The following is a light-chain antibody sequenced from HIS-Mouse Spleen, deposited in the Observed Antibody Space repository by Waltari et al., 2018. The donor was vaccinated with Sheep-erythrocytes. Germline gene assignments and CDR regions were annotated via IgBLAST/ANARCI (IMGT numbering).Light chain of an antibody. V-gene: IGLV2-11*01. CDR2: DFS. Sequence: QSALTQPRSVSGSPGQSVTIPCTGTSSDVGGYNYVSWYQQHPGKAPKPMIYDFSKRPSGVPDRFSGPKSGNTASLTISGLQAEDEDDYYCCSYAGSYNHVFATGTKVTVL. J-gene: IGLJ1*01. CDR3: CSYAGSYNHV. CDR1: SSDVGGYNY.